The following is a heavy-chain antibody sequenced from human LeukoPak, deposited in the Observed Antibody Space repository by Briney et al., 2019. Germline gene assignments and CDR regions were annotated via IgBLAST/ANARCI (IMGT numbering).Heavy chain of an antibody. CDR1: GYTFTGYY. CDR2: INPNSGGT. Sequence: ASVKVSCKASGYTFTGYYMHWVRQAPGQGLEWMGWINPNSGGTNYAQKFQGRVTMTRDTSTSTAYMELSRLRSDDTAVYYCARAYRESYYGSGIDYWGQGTLVTVSS. CDR3: ARAYRESYYGSGIDY. V-gene: IGHV1-2*02. J-gene: IGHJ4*02. D-gene: IGHD3-10*01.